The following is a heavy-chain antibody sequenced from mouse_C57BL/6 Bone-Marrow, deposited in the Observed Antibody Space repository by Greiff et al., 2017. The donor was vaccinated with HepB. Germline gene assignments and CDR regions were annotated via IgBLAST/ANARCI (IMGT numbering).Heavy chain of an antibody. D-gene: IGHD6-1*01. CDR2: IDPENGDT. J-gene: IGHJ4*01. Sequence: EVQLQQSGAELVRPGASVKLSCTASGFNIKDDYMHWVKQRPEQGLEWIGWIDPENGDTEYASKFQGKATITADKSSNTAYLQLSSLTSEDTAVYYCTTDPLAMDYWGQGTSVTVSS. CDR3: TTDPLAMDY. CDR1: GFNIKDDY. V-gene: IGHV14-4*01.